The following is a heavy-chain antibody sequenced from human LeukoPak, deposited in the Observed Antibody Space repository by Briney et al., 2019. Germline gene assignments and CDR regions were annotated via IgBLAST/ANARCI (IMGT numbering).Heavy chain of an antibody. D-gene: IGHD1-1*01. CDR1: GRSICSYY. J-gene: IGHJ5*02. Sequence: SETLSLTCTVSGRSICSYYWSWIRQPPGKGLEWIGYISYSGSTNLIPSLKSRVTISVDTPKNQFSLKLSSVTAADTAVYYCAREGTAGTNLNWFDPWGQGTLVTVSS. V-gene: IGHV4-59*01. CDR2: ISYSGST. CDR3: AREGTAGTNLNWFDP.